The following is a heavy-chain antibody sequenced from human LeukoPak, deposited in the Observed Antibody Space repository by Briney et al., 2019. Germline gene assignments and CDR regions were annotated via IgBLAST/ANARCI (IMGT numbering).Heavy chain of an antibody. CDR3: ARVRYGELDV. J-gene: IGHJ6*02. V-gene: IGHV3-23*01. D-gene: IGHD4-17*01. CDR2: MSGSGGST. Sequence: GGSLRLSCAASGFTFSSYAMSWVRQAPGKGLEWVSSMSGSGGSTYYADSVKGRFTISRDDSKNTLYLQMNSLRAEDTAVYYCARVRYGELDVWGQGTTVSVSS. CDR1: GFTFSSYA.